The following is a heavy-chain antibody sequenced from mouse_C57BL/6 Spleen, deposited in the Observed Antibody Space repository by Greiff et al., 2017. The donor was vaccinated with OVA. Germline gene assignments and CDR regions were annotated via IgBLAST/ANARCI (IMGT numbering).Heavy chain of an antibody. D-gene: IGHD2-4*01. Sequence: QVQLKESGPGLVQPSQSLSITCTASGFSLTSYGVHWVRQSPGKGLEWLGVIWCGGSTDYNAAFISRLSISKDNSKSQVFFKMNSLQADDPAIYYCAISMITSYYFDYWGQGTTLTVSS. V-gene: IGHV2-2*01. CDR2: IWCGGST. CDR3: AISMITSYYFDY. CDR1: GFSLTSYG. J-gene: IGHJ2*01.